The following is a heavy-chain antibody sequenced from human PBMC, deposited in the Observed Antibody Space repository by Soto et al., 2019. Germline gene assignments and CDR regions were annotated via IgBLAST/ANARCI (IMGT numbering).Heavy chain of an antibody. V-gene: IGHV1-3*01. J-gene: IGHJ5*02. Sequence: SVKVSCKASGYTFTSYGIHWVRQAPGQRLEWMGWINAANGDTKYSPKFQGRVTITRDTSASTAYMELSSLRSEDTAVYYCVRRHVSATGIDWFDPWGQGTLVIVS. CDR1: GYTFTSYG. D-gene: IGHD6-13*01. CDR3: VRRHVSATGIDWFDP. CDR2: INAANGDT.